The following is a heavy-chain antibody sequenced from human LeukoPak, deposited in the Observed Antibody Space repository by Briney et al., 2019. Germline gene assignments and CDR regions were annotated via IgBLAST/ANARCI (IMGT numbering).Heavy chain of an antibody. J-gene: IGHJ4*02. D-gene: IGHD5-12*01. Sequence: GASVKVSCKASGGTFSSYAISWVRQAPGQGLEWMGGIIPIFGTANYAQKFRGRVTITADESTSTAYMELSSLRSEDTAVYYCATQGMDSGYHGEDYWGQGTLVTVSS. CDR2: IIPIFGTA. CDR3: ATQGMDSGYHGEDY. V-gene: IGHV1-69*01. CDR1: GGTFSSYA.